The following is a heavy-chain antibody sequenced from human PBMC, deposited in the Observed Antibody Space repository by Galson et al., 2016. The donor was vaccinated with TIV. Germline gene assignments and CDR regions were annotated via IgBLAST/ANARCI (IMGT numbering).Heavy chain of an antibody. CDR1: GDSVSSKSAA. D-gene: IGHD3-16*01. Sequence: CAISGDSVSSKSAAWNWIRQSPSRGLEWLGRTYSRSRWYNEYAVSVRSRISINPDTSKNQFSLQLNSVTPEGTAIYYCARGGGECQKALTHVDHGGQGALVTVSS. V-gene: IGHV6-1*01. J-gene: IGHJ4*02. CDR2: TYSRSRWYN. CDR3: ARGGGECQKALTHVDH.